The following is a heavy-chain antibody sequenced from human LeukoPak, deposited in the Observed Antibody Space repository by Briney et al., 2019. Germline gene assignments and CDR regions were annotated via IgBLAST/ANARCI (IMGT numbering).Heavy chain of an antibody. Sequence: GGSLRLSCAASGFTFNNYAMTWVRQAPGKGLEWVSVINGGGSSYYADSVKGRFTVSRDNSKNTLYLQMNSLRAEDTAVYYCAKDRGYSYGFFDYWGQGTLVTVSS. CDR2: INGGGSS. CDR3: AKDRGYSYGFFDY. CDR1: GFTFNNYA. V-gene: IGHV3-23*01. J-gene: IGHJ4*02. D-gene: IGHD5-18*01.